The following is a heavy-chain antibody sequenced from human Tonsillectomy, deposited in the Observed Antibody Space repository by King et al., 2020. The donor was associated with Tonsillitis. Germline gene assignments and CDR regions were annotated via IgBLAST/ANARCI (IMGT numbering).Heavy chain of an antibody. Sequence: VQLQQWGAGLLKPSETLSLTCAVYGGSFSGYYWSWIRQPPGKGLEWIGEINHSGSTNYNPSLKSRVTISVDTSKNQFSLKLRSVTAADTAVYYCTRGVYYDSSGYYWGLFDYWGQGTLVTVSS. V-gene: IGHV4-34*01. J-gene: IGHJ4*02. D-gene: IGHD3-22*01. CDR1: GGSFSGYY. CDR3: TRGVYYDSSGYYWGLFDY. CDR2: INHSGST.